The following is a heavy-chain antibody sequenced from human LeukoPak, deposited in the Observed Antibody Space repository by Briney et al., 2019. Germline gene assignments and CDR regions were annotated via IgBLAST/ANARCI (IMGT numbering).Heavy chain of an antibody. V-gene: IGHV4-39*07. CDR1: GGSISSSSYY. J-gene: IGHJ3*02. CDR3: ARPQSIAAAGDAFDI. CDR2: IYYSGST. D-gene: IGHD6-13*01. Sequence: SETLSLTCTVSGGSISSSSYYWGWIRQPPGKGLEWIGSIYYSGSTYYNPSLKSRVTISVDTSKNQFSLKLSSVTAADTAVYYCARPQSIAAAGDAFDIWGQGTMVTVSS.